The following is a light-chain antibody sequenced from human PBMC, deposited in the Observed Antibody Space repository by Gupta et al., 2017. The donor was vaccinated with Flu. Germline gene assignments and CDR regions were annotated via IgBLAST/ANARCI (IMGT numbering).Light chain of an antibody. CDR3: QQYDRSLSVYT. CDR1: QSVSSS. V-gene: IGKV3-20*01. Sequence: RATLSCMASQSVSSSLAWYEQKPGQAPMLLIYGASSRATGIPDRFSGSGSGTDFTLTISRLEPEDVAMYYCQQYDRSLSVYTFGQGTKLEIK. J-gene: IGKJ2*01. CDR2: GAS.